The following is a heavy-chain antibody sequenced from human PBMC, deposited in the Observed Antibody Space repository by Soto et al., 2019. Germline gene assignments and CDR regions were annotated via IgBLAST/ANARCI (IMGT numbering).Heavy chain of an antibody. J-gene: IGHJ4*02. Sequence: SETLSLTCTVSGGSINSYWWSWIRQPAGKGLEWIGRVYSSGTTDYNPSLNSRATMSVETSKNQFSLKLSSVTAADTAVCYCARDIASYAYGEGYWGQGIQVTVSS. CDR2: VYSSGTT. V-gene: IGHV4-4*07. CDR3: ARDIASYAYGEGY. D-gene: IGHD2-21*01. CDR1: GGSINSYW.